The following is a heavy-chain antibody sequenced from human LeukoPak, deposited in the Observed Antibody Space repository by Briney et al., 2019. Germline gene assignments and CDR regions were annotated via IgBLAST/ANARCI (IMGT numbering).Heavy chain of an antibody. D-gene: IGHD1-26*01. Sequence: GGSLRLSCAASGFTFSSYSMNWVRQAPGKGLEWVSSISSSSSYIYYADSVKGRFTISRDNAKNSLYLQMNSLRAEDTAVYYCARAAGGSYSANDYWSQGTLVTVSS. CDR3: ARAAGGSYSANDY. V-gene: IGHV3-21*01. CDR2: ISSSSSYI. J-gene: IGHJ4*02. CDR1: GFTFSSYS.